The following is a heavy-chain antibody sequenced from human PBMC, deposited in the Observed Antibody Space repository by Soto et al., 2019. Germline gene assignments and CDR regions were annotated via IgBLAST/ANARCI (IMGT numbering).Heavy chain of an antibody. CDR1: GFTFSSYS. Sequence: GGSLRLSCAASGFTFSSYSMNWVRQAPGKGLEWVSYISSSGRTIYYADSEKGRFTISRDNAKNSLYLQMNSLREEDTAVYYCARDSHDYGGNPSFGDYWGQGTLVTVSS. CDR2: ISSSGRTI. CDR3: ARDSHDYGGNPSFGDY. D-gene: IGHD4-17*01. J-gene: IGHJ4*02. V-gene: IGHV3-48*02.